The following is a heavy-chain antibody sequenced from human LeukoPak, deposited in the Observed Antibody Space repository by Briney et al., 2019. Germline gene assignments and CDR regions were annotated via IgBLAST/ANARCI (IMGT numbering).Heavy chain of an antibody. D-gene: IGHD3-22*01. CDR2: IYYSGST. V-gene: IGHV4-39*01. CDR3: ARHAYYYDISVYLVYFDS. CDR1: GGSISSSSYY. J-gene: IGHJ4*02. Sequence: SETLSLTCTVSGGSISSSSYYWGWIRQPPGKGLEWIGSIYYSGSTYYNPSLKSRVTISVDTSKNQFSLKLSSVTAADTVVYYGARHAYYYDISVYLVYFDSWAREPWSPSPQ.